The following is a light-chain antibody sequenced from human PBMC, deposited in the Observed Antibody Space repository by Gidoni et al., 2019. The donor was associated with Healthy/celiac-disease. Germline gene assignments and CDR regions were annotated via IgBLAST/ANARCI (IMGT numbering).Light chain of an antibody. CDR3: CSYAGSSTYV. CDR2: EGS. CDR1: SSDVGIYNL. J-gene: IGLJ1*01. V-gene: IGLV2-23*01. Sequence: QSALTQPAPVSGSPGQSITISCTGTSSDVGIYNLVAWYQQHPGKAPKLMIYEGSKRPSGVSKRFSGSKSGNTASLTISGLQAEDEADYYCCSYAGSSTYVFGTGTKVTVL.